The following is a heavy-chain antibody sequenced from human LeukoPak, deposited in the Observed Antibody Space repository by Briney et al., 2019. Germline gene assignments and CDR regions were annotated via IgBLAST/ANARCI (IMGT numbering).Heavy chain of an antibody. CDR2: IKSKTDGGTA. V-gene: IGHV3-15*01. CDR1: GFAFSSYS. CDR3: IPVDTPIALDY. D-gene: IGHD5-18*01. J-gene: IGHJ4*02. Sequence: GGSLRLSCAASGFAFSSYSMNWVRQAPGKGLEWVGRIKSKTDGGTADYAAPVTGRFTISRDDSKNTLYLQMNSLKTKDTAVYYCIPVDTPIALDYWGQGTLVTVSS.